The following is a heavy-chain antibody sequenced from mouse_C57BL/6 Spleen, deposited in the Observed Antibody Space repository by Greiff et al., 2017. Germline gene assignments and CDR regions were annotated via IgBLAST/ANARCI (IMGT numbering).Heavy chain of an antibody. CDR2: IDPEDGET. CDR3: AREGDYDGAWFAC. D-gene: IGHD2-4*01. Sequence: VQLQQSGAELVKPGASVKLSCTASGFNIKDYYMHWVKQRTEQGLEWIGRIDPEDGETKYDPKFPGKATITADTSSKTAYLQLSSLTSEDAAVYYCAREGDYDGAWFACWGQGTLVTVSA. J-gene: IGHJ3*01. V-gene: IGHV14-2*01. CDR1: GFNIKDYY.